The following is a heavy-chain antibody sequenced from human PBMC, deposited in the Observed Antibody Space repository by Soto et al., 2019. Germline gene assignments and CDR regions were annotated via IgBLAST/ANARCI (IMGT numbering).Heavy chain of an antibody. CDR1: GYTFSSYG. D-gene: IGHD1-1*01. Sequence: QVQLVQSGDEVKKPGASVKVSCKTSGYTFSSYGISWVRQAPGQGLEWMGWISAYNGNRNYAQQRQGRGTMTADTSTGTAYIELRSLRSDDTAEYYCARGTAVITPVYFQHWGQGTLVTVSS. V-gene: IGHV1-18*04. J-gene: IGHJ1*01. CDR3: ARGTAVITPVYFQH. CDR2: ISAYNGNR.